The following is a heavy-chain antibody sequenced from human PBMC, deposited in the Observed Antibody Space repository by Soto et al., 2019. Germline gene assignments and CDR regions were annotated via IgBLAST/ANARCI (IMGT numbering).Heavy chain of an antibody. D-gene: IGHD2-15*01. J-gene: IGHJ4*02. CDR2: IYQNGDT. V-gene: IGHV4-31*08. CDR3: LRVVEAATRHTDSDS. CDR1: GGPFSSGGYY. Sequence: SETLSLTCTVSGGPFSSGGYYWSWIRQEPGKGLEWIGYIYQNGDTSYNPSLKSRVTMSVDTSKNQFSLRLNSVTAADTAVYYCLRVVEAATRHTDSDSWGQGILVTVSS.